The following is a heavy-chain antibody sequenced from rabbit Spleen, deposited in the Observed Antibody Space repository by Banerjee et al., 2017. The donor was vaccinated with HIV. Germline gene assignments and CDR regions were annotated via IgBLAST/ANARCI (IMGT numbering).Heavy chain of an antibody. CDR3: SRDPSGNALHIDL. CDR2: IYAGSSGSP. CDR1: GFSFSSSHW. J-gene: IGHJ4*01. Sequence: EESGGDLVKPEGSLTLTCTASGFSFSSSHWICWVRQAPGKGLEWIGCIYAGSSGSPAYASWAKGRFTISKTSSTTVTLQMTSLTAADTATYFCSRDPSGNALHIDLWGQGTLVTVS. V-gene: IGHV1S45*01. D-gene: IGHD6-1*01.